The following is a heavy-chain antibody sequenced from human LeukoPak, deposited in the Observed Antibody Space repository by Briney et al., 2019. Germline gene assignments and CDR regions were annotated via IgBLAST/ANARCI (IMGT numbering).Heavy chain of an antibody. D-gene: IGHD4-23*01. CDR3: AKDYGGNPYYFDY. V-gene: IGHV3-23*01. Sequence: PGGSLRLSCAASGFTFSSYGMHWVRQAPGKGLEWVSGISGAGTINYADSVKGRFTISRDNSKNTVYLQMNSLRAEDTAVYYCAKDYGGNPYYFDYWGQGTLVTVSS. J-gene: IGHJ4*02. CDR1: GFTFSSYG. CDR2: ISGAGTI.